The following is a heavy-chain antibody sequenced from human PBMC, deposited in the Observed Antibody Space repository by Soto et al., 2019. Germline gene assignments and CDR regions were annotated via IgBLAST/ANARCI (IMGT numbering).Heavy chain of an antibody. CDR1: GYTFTSYG. CDR3: ARGRYGDY. D-gene: IGHD1-1*01. J-gene: IGHJ4*02. V-gene: IGHV1-18*01. Sequence: QVNLVQSGAEVKKPGASVKVSCKAPGYTFTSYGITWVRQAPGQGLEWMGWISAHNGNTDYAQKLQGRVIVTRDTSTSTAYMELRSLRSDGTAVYYCARGRYGDYWGQGALVTVSS. CDR2: ISAHNGNT.